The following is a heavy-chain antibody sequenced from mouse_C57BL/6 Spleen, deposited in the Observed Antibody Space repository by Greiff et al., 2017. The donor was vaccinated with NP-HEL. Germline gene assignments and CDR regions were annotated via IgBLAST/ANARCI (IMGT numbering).Heavy chain of an antibody. CDR2: ISSGSSTI. Sequence: EVKLVESGGGLVKPGGSLKLSCAASGFTFSDYGMHWVRQAPEKGLEWVAYISSGSSTIYYADTVKGRFTISRDNAKNTLFLQMTSLRSEDTAMYYCARHNYYYGNVDYWGQGTTLTVSS. CDR1: GFTFSDYG. CDR3: ARHNYYYGNVDY. D-gene: IGHD1-1*01. J-gene: IGHJ2*01. V-gene: IGHV5-17*01.